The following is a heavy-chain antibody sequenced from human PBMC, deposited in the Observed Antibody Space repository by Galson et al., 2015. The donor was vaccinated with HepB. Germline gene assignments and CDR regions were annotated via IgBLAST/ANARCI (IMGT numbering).Heavy chain of an antibody. V-gene: IGHV2-70*01. J-gene: IGHJ4*02. CDR3: ARTSGSHSSFYFDY. CDR1: GFSLSTSGMC. D-gene: IGHD1-26*01. CDR2: IDWDDDK. Sequence: PALVKPTQTLTLTCTFSGFSLSTSGMCVSWIRQPPGKALEWLALIDWDDDKYYSTSLKTRLTISKDTSKNQVVLTMTNMDPVDTATYYCARTSGSHSSFYFDYWGQGTLVTVSS.